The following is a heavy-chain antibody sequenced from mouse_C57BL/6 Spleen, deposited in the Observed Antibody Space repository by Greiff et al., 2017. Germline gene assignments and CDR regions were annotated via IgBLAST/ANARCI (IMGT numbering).Heavy chain of an antibody. CDR2: IWSGGST. V-gene: IGHV2-2*01. Sequence: QVQLQQSGPGLVQPSQSLSITCTVSGFSLTSYGVHWVRQSPGKGLEWLGVIWSGGSTDYNAAFISRLSISKDNSKSQVFFKMNSLQADDTAIYYCARNEGIYYYGSSYGYAMDYWGQGTSVTVSS. CDR1: GFSLTSYG. J-gene: IGHJ4*01. CDR3: ARNEGIYYYGSSYGYAMDY. D-gene: IGHD1-1*01.